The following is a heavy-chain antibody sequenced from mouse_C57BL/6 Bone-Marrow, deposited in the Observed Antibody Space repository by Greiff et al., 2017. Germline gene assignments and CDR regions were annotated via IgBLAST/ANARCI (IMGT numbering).Heavy chain of an antibody. D-gene: IGHD1-1*01. J-gene: IGHJ2*01. V-gene: IGHV1-81*01. CDR1: GYTFTSYG. CDR2: IYPRSGNT. CDR3: ARRDYYGTKGY. Sequence: VKVVESGAELARPGASVKLSCKASGYTFTSYGISWVKQRTGQGLEWIGEIYPRSGNTYYNEKFKGKATLTADKSSSTAYMELRSLTSEDSAVYFCARRDYYGTKGYWGQGTTLTVSS.